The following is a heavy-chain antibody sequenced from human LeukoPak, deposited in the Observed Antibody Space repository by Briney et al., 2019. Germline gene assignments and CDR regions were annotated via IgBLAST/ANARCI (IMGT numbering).Heavy chain of an antibody. CDR1: GFTFADYA. V-gene: IGHV3-43D*04. D-gene: IGHD1-26*01. Sequence: QTGGSLRLSCAASGFTFADYAIHWVCQAPGKGLEWVSLITWNGDRTFYADSVRGRFIMSRDNSKNSIYLQMNSLRVEDTAFYCCGKDGFTPGWEVEYWGQGTLVTVS. CDR2: ITWNGDRT. J-gene: IGHJ4*02. CDR3: GKDGFTPGWEVEY.